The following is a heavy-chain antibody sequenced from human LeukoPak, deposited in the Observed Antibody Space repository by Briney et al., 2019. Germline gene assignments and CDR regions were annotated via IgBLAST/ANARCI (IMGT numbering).Heavy chain of an antibody. CDR2: ISSSSSYI. D-gene: IGHD6-6*01. Sequence: GGSLRLSRAASGLTLSSYSMHWVRQAPAKGLEWVSSISSSSSYIYYADSVKGRFTISRDNAKNSLYLQMNSLRAEDTAVYYCARDRHYSSLPNWFDPWGQGTLVIVSS. CDR3: ARDRHYSSLPNWFDP. CDR1: GLTLSSYS. V-gene: IGHV3-21*01. J-gene: IGHJ5*02.